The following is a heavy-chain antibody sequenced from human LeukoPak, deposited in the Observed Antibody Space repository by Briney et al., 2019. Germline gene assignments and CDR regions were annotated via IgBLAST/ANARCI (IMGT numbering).Heavy chain of an antibody. CDR3: AREVVGATSDFYY. Sequence: GGSLRLSCAASGFTFSSYEMNWVRQAPGKGLEWVSYITSSGSSIYYADSVKGRFTVSRDNTKNSLYLQMNSLRAEDTAVYYCAREVVGATSDFYYWGQGTLFTVS. J-gene: IGHJ4*02. CDR2: ITSSGSSI. CDR1: GFTFSSYE. D-gene: IGHD1-26*01. V-gene: IGHV3-48*03.